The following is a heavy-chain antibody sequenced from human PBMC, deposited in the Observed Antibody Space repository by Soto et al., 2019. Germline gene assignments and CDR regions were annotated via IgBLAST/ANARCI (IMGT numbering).Heavy chain of an antibody. CDR1: GFSLSTSGVG. CDR3: AHRRGGYSSSWFGYYYGMDV. V-gene: IGHV2-5*02. D-gene: IGHD6-13*01. J-gene: IGHJ6*02. CDR2: IYWDDDK. Sequence: QITLKESGPTLVKPTQTLTLTWTFSGFSLSTSGVGVGWIRQPPGKALEWLALIYWDDDKRYSPSLKSRLTITKDTSKNQVVLTMTNMDPVDTATYYCAHRRGGYSSSWFGYYYGMDVWGQGTTVTVSS.